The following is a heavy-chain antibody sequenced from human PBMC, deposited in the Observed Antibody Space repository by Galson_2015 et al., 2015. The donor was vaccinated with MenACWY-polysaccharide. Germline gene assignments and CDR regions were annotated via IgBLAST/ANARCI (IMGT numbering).Heavy chain of an antibody. Sequence: TLSLACTVSGASITSGGYFWSWIRPHPGQGLEWIASISFDGGTYYNPSLKSRVIISLDTPNNQPTNQFSLKLNSVTAADTAVYYCARGGRAVSDRNWFDPWGQGTLVTVSS. CDR1: GASITSGGYF. V-gene: IGHV4-31*03. CDR3: ARGGRAVSDRNWFDP. D-gene: IGHD3-16*01. CDR2: ISFDGGT. J-gene: IGHJ5*02.